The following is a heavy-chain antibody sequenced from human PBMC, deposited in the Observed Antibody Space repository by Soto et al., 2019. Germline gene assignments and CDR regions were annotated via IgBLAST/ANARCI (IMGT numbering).Heavy chain of an antibody. J-gene: IGHJ4*02. V-gene: IGHV3-23*01. Sequence: DVQLLESGGGLVQPGGSLRLSCAASGFTVSSCAMSWVRQAPGKGLEWVSAIRGSGDSSYYADSVKGRFTIYRDNSKSTLYMQMNSLGAEYTAVYYCAKEDVVAPAMAGWVVRIHDYWGQGTLFTVSS. CDR3: AKEDVVAPAMAGWVVRIHDY. D-gene: IGHD2-2*01. CDR2: IRGSGDSS. CDR1: GFTVSSCA.